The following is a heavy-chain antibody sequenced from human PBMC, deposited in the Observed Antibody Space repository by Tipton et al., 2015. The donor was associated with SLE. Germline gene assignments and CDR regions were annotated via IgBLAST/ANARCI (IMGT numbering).Heavy chain of an antibody. CDR2: IHSSGST. J-gene: IGHJ6*02. Sequence: TLSLTCTVSGGSISSYYWSWIRQPPGKGLEWIGYIHSSGSTNYNPSLKSRVTISVDTSKNQFSLKLSSVTAADTAVYYCARGRYDFWSGYTYYYYGMDVWGQGTTVTVSS. D-gene: IGHD3-3*01. CDR1: GGSISSYY. V-gene: IGHV4-4*08. CDR3: ARGRYDFWSGYTYYYYGMDV.